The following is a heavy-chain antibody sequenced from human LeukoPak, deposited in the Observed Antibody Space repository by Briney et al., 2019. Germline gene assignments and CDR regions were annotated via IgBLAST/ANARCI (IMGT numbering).Heavy chain of an antibody. CDR3: AKGVYSTSWWSVDY. V-gene: IGHV3-23*01. CDR1: GFTFSHYA. Sequence: GGSLRLSCAASGFTFSHYAMSWVRQAPGKGLEWVSGISGSGGSTYYADSVRGRFTISRDNSKDTLYLQVNSLRAEDTAVYYCAKGVYSTSWWSVDYWGQGTLVTVSS. J-gene: IGHJ4*02. D-gene: IGHD2-2*01. CDR2: ISGSGGST.